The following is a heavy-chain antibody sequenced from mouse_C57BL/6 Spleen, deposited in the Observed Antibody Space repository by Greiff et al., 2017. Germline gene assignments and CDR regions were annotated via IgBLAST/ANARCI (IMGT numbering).Heavy chain of an antibody. Sequence: LVKPGASVKMSCKASGYTFTDYYMNWVKQSHGKSLEWIGVINPYNGGTSYNQKFKGKATLTVDKSSSTAYMELNSLTSEDSAVYYCARSYGSSYRFAYWGQGTLVTVSA. CDR1: GYTFTDYY. D-gene: IGHD1-1*01. V-gene: IGHV1-19*01. CDR2: INPYNGGT. CDR3: ARSYGSSYRFAY. J-gene: IGHJ3*01.